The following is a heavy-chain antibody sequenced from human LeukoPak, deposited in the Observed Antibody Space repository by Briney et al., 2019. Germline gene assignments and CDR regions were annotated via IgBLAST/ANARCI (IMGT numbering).Heavy chain of an antibody. Sequence: SETLSLTCTVSGGSINSYYWSWIRQPPGKGLEWIGYIYHSVSTNYNPSLKSRVTISADTSKNQFSLKLSSVTAADTAVYYCAGGGDSSSWYACFDPWGLGTLVTVSS. CDR1: GGSINSYY. V-gene: IGHV4-59*01. CDR3: AGGGDSSSWYACFDP. D-gene: IGHD6-13*01. J-gene: IGHJ5*02. CDR2: IYHSVST.